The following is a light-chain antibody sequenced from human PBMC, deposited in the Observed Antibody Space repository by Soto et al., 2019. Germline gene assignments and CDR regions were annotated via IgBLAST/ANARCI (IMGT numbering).Light chain of an antibody. J-gene: IGKJ5*01. CDR1: QSVSSY. Sequence: EIVLTQSPATLSLSPGERATLSCRASQSVSSYLAWYQQKPGQAPRLLIYDASNRATGIPARFSGSGSRTDFTLTISSLEPEDFAVYYCQQRSNWPQITFGQGTRLEI. CDR2: DAS. V-gene: IGKV3-11*01. CDR3: QQRSNWPQIT.